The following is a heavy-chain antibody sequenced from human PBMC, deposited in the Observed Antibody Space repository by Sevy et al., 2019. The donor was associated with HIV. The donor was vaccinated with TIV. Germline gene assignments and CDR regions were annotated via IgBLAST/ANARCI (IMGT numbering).Heavy chain of an antibody. CDR3: ARGELLFQPHSPPTYYFDY. CDR1: GGSISSYY. D-gene: IGHD1-26*01. CDR2: IYYSGST. V-gene: IGHV4-59*13. Sequence: SGTLSLTCTVSGGSISSYYWSWIRQPPGKGLEWIGYIYYSGSTNYNPSLKSRVTISVDTSKNQFSLKLSSVTAADTAVYYCARGELLFQPHSPPTYYFDYWGQGTLVTVSS. J-gene: IGHJ4*02.